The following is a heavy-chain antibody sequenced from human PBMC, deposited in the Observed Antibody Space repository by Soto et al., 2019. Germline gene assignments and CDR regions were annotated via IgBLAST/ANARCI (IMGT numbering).Heavy chain of an antibody. J-gene: IGHJ6*02. CDR2: ISGDNVNR. CDR3: GREGQQLAQEQYFQFNGVDV. V-gene: IGHV1-18*01. D-gene: IGHD6-13*01. CDR1: GYNLREYG. Sequence: QVHLVQSGVEVKKPGASVKVSCTAHGYNLREYGVSWLRQVPGQGFEWMGWISGDNVNRRSSQRFQDRLTMTTDTSTNTAAMALRRLGSVDTVVYFCGREGQQLAQEQYFQFNGVDVWGQGASVTVSS.